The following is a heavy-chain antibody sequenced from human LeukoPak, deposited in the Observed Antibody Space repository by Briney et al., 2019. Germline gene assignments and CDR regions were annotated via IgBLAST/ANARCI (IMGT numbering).Heavy chain of an antibody. J-gene: IGHJ4*02. CDR3: AKVRRTVVTRYFDY. CDR2: IAPSGGGT. V-gene: IGHV3-23*01. Sequence: PGGSLRLSCAASGFTFSSYGMSWVRQAPGKGLEWVSGIAPSGGGTDYADSVKGRFTISRDNSKNTLYLQMNSLRAEDTAVYYCAKVRRTVVTRYFDYWGQGTLVTVSS. D-gene: IGHD4-23*01. CDR1: GFTFSSYG.